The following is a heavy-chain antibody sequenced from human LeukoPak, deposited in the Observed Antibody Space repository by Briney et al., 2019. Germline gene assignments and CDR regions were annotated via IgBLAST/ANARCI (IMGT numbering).Heavy chain of an antibody. CDR3: ARGHDYYGSGRQSWFDP. Sequence: PSETLSLTCTVSGGSISSYYWTWIRRPPGKGLEWIGYIYDSGITNYNSSLKSRVTISVDTSKNQFSLKLSSVTTADTGVYYCARGHDYYGSGRQSWFDPWGQGTLVTVSS. V-gene: IGHV4-59*01. J-gene: IGHJ5*02. CDR2: IYDSGIT. D-gene: IGHD3-10*01. CDR1: GGSISSYY.